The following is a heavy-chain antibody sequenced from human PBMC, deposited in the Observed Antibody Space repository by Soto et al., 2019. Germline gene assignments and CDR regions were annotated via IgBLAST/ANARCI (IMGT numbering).Heavy chain of an antibody. Sequence: QVQLVQSGAEVKKPGSSVKVSCKASGGTFSSYDISWVRQAPGQGLEWMGGIIPIFGTANYAQKFQGRVTITPDESTSTAYMELSSLRSEDTSVYYCAREGGSGNYRYYAMDVWGQGTTVTVSS. CDR1: GGTFSSYD. V-gene: IGHV1-69*05. CDR3: AREGGSGNYRYYAMDV. D-gene: IGHD3-10*01. J-gene: IGHJ6*02. CDR2: IIPIFGTA.